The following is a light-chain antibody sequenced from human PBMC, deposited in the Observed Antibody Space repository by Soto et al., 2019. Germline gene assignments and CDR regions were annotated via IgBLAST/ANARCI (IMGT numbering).Light chain of an antibody. CDR2: AAS. J-gene: IGKJ2*01. V-gene: IGKV1-9*01. CDR3: QQLTNYRFI. Sequence: IQLTQSPSSLSASVGDRVTITCRASQGINNFLAWYQQKPGKAPQLLIYAASTLQSGVPSRFSGTGSGTDFTLTISSLQPEDSATYYCQQLTNYRFIFGQGNKLEIK. CDR1: QGINNF.